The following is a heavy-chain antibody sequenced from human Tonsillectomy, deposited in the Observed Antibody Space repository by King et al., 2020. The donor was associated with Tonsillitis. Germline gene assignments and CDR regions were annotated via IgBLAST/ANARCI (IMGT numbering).Heavy chain of an antibody. V-gene: IGHV4-4*07. D-gene: IGHD6-19*01. J-gene: IGHJ4*02. CDR2: IYTDGST. Sequence: LQLQESGPGLVKATETLSLTCTVSGGSISGYYWSWIRQPAGKGLEWIGRIYTDGSTKNNPSLKSRVSMSVETSKNQFSLQLNSVTAADAAIYYCARDITVGGFDSWGQGTLVTVSS. CDR3: ARDITVGGFDS. CDR1: GGSISGYY.